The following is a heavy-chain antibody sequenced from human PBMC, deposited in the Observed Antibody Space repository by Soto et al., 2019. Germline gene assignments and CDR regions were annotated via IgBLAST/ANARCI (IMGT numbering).Heavy chain of an antibody. CDR2: INHSGST. J-gene: IGHJ2*01. V-gene: IGHV4-34*01. D-gene: IGHD5-18*01. Sequence: LSLTCAVYGGSFSGYYWSWIRQPPGKGLEWIGEINHSGSTNYNPSLKSRVTISVDTSKNQFSLKLSSVTAADTAVYYCARCGYSYGLSYWYFDLWGRGTLVTVSS. CDR1: GGSFSGYY. CDR3: ARCGYSYGLSYWYFDL.